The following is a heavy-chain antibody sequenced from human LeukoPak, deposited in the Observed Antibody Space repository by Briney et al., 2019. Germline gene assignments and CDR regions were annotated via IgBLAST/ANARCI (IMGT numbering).Heavy chain of an antibody. D-gene: IGHD1-1*01. CDR1: GFTFSSYG. V-gene: IGHV3-30*18. CDR2: ISYDGSNK. J-gene: IGHJ6*02. CDR3: AKDGSYGMDV. Sequence: GGSLRLSCAASGFTFSSYGMHWVRQAPGKGLEWVAVISYDGSNKYYADSVKGRFTISRDNSKNTLYLQMNSLRAEDTAVYYCAKDGSYGMDVWGQGTTVTVSS.